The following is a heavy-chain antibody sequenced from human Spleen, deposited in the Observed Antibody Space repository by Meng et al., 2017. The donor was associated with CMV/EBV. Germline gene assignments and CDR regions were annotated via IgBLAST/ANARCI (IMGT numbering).Heavy chain of an antibody. V-gene: IGHV1-2*02. Sequence: ASVKVSCKASGYTFTAYSMHWVRQAPGQGLEWMGWIRPNSGGTKYAQKFQGRVTMTRDTSISTAYMELSSLTSDDTAVYYCAKQRRGGYGFDPWGQGTLVTVSS. CDR1: GYTFTAYS. D-gene: IGHD3-16*01. J-gene: IGHJ5*02. CDR3: AKQRRGGYGFDP. CDR2: IRPNSGGT.